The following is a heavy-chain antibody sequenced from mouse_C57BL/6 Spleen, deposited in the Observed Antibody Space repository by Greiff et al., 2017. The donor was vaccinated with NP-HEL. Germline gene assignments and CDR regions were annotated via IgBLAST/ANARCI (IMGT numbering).Heavy chain of an antibody. Sequence: VQLQQSGAELVRPGASVKLSCTASGFNIKDDYMHWVKQRPEQGLEWIGWIDPENGDTEYASKFQGKAPITADTSSNTAYLQLSSLTSEDTAVYYCTPGALRLRDYWGQGTSVTVSS. J-gene: IGHJ4*01. CDR3: TPGALRLRDY. CDR1: GFNIKDDY. CDR2: IDPENGDT. D-gene: IGHD2-4*01. V-gene: IGHV14-4*01.